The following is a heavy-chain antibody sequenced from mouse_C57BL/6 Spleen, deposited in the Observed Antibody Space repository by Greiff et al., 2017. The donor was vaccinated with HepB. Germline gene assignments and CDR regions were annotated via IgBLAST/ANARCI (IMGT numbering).Heavy chain of an antibody. CDR1: GFTFSSYG. CDR3: ARHGYYGSSYTWFAY. Sequence: EVQLVESGGDLVKPGGSLKLSCAASGFTFSSYGMSWVRQTPDKRLEWVATISSGGSYTYYPDSVKGRFPISRDNAKNTLYLQMSSLKSEDTAMYYCARHGYYGSSYTWFAYWGQGTLVTVSA. J-gene: IGHJ3*01. D-gene: IGHD1-1*01. V-gene: IGHV5-6*01. CDR2: ISSGGSYT.